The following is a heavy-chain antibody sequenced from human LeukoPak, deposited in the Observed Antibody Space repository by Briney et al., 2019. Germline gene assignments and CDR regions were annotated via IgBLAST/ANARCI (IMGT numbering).Heavy chain of an antibody. CDR3: VGLGTNYYGLR. D-gene: IGHD3-10*01. CDR1: GFSFSTYS. J-gene: IGHJ4*02. Sequence: GGSLRLSCAASGFSFSTYSMNWVRQAPGKGLEWVAVIWYDGSNRYYADSVKGRFTISRDNSKNTLYLEMNSLRAEDTAVYYCVGLGTNYYGLRWGQGTLVTVSS. CDR2: IWYDGSNR. V-gene: IGHV3-33*08.